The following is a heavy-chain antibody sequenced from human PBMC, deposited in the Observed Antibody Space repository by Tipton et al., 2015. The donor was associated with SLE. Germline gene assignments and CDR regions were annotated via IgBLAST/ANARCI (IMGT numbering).Heavy chain of an antibody. D-gene: IGHD5-18*01. CDR2: IYSGGSST. CDR1: GFTFSSYA. J-gene: IGHJ4*02. Sequence: LSLTCAASGFTFSSYAMSWVRQAPGKGLEWVSVIYSGGSSTYYADSVKGRFTISRDNSKNTLYLQMNSLRAEDTAIYYCARAGYSSSFDYWGQGTLVTVSS. V-gene: IGHV3-23*03. CDR3: ARAGYSSSFDY.